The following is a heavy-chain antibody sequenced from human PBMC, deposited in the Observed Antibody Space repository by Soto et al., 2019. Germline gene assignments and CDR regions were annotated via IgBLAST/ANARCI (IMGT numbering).Heavy chain of an antibody. J-gene: IGHJ4*02. CDR1: GGSISSGDYY. V-gene: IGHV4-30-4*01. CDR3: ARVSYDILTGSLFDY. CDR2: IYYSGST. Sequence: SETLSLTCTVSGGSISSGDYYWSWIRQPPGKGLEWIGYIYYSGSTYYNPSLKSRVTISVDTSKNQFSLKLSSVTAADTAVYYCARVSYDILTGSLFDYWGQGTLVTVS. D-gene: IGHD3-9*01.